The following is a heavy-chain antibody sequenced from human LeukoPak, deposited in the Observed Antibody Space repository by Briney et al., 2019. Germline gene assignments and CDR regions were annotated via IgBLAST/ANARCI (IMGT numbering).Heavy chain of an antibody. V-gene: IGHV3-23*01. CDR2: LGDSGAST. J-gene: IGHJ4*02. CDR1: GFTFPHYA. D-gene: IGHD2-8*01. Sequence: GGSLRLSCAASGFTFPHYAMGWVRQAPGKGLQWVSALGDSGASTYYADSVKGRFTISRDNSKNTLYLQMNSLRAEDTAVYYCAKIPHCTNGVCFGYWGQGTLVTVSS. CDR3: AKIPHCTNGVCFGY.